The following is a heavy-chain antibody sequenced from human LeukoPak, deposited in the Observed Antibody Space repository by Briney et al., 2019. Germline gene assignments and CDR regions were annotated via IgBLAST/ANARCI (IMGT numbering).Heavy chain of an antibody. Sequence: KPSETLSLICSVSGGSISGYYWSWIRQPAGKGLEWIVRIYYSGSTYYNPSLKSRVTISVDTSKNQFSLKLSSVTAADTAVYYCASPHYYGSTREAFDIWGQGTMVTVSS. J-gene: IGHJ3*02. CDR3: ASPHYYGSTREAFDI. CDR2: IYYSGST. V-gene: IGHV4-4*07. D-gene: IGHD3-10*01. CDR1: GGSISGYY.